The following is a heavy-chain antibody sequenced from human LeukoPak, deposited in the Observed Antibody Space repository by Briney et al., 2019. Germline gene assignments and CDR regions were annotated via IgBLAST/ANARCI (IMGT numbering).Heavy chain of an antibody. V-gene: IGHV3-74*01. CDR3: ARGGTDSGSPSAVDY. CDR1: GFTFSRYW. J-gene: IGHJ4*02. D-gene: IGHD1-26*01. Sequence: PGGSLRLSCAASGFTFSRYWMHWVRQAPGKGMVWVARIDFDGSSTRYADSVKGRFTTYSDNAKNTLYLQMNSLRAEDTTVYYCARGGTDSGSPSAVDYWGQGTLVTVSS. CDR2: IDFDGSST.